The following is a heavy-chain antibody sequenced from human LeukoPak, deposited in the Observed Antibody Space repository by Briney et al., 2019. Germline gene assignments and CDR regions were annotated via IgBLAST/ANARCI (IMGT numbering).Heavy chain of an antibody. V-gene: IGHV4-59*01. CDR3: ARSAGSGILFPNDH. J-gene: IGHJ5*02. D-gene: IGHD3-10*01. CDR2: MHHSGST. CDR1: GGSISGYY. Sequence: SETLSLTCTVAGGSISGYYWSWIRQPPGKGLEWIGYMHHSGSTNYNLSLKSRVTVSVDTSKNQFSLRLSSVTAADTAVYYCARSAGSGILFPNDHWGRGTRVAVSS.